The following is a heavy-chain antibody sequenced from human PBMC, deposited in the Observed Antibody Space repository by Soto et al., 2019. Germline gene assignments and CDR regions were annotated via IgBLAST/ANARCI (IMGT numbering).Heavy chain of an antibody. Sequence: GGSLRLSCAASGFTFSSYAMHWVRQAPGKGLEWVAVISYDGSNKYYADSVKGRFTISRDNSKNTLYLQMNSLRAEDTAVYYCARDKVEGGIQLWYYWGQGTLVTVSS. CDR1: GFTFSSYA. V-gene: IGHV3-30-3*01. CDR3: ARDKVEGGIQLWYY. CDR2: ISYDGSNK. D-gene: IGHD5-18*01. J-gene: IGHJ4*02.